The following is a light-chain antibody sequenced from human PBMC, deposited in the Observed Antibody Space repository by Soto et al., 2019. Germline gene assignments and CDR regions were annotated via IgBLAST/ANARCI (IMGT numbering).Light chain of an antibody. Sequence: QSALTQPASVSGSPGQSITISCSETSSGIGTYNYVSWYQLHPGKVPKLIIYEVNNRPSGISPRFSGSKSGKTASLTISGLQAEDEAEYFCFSFTTTSTHVFGTGTKVTVL. CDR1: SSGIGTYNY. CDR3: FSFTTTSTHV. V-gene: IGLV2-14*01. J-gene: IGLJ1*01. CDR2: EVN.